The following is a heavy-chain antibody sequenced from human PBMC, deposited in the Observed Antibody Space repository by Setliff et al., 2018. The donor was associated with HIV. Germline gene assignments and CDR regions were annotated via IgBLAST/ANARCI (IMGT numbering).Heavy chain of an antibody. J-gene: IGHJ4*02. Sequence: SQTLSLTCTVSGGSISSDTYHYSWIRQPAGKGLEWIGQTYSSGSTKCNPSLKSRVTISVDTSKNQFSLTLSSVTAADTAMYYCATYAGNGGGKGYWGQGTLVTVSS. V-gene: IGHV4-61*09. D-gene: IGHD2-21*01. CDR1: GGSISSDTYH. CDR3: ATYAGNGGGKGY. CDR2: TYSSGST.